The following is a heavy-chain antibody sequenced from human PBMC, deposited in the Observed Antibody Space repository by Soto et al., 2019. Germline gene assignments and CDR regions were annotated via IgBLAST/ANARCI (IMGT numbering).Heavy chain of an antibody. V-gene: IGHV4-4*07. CDR2: LYSSGNT. Sequence: PSETLSLTCTVSGASITAYAWSWIRQPAGKGLEWIGRLYSSGNTDYNPSFKSRLTMSADTSKSQFSLKLSSVTAADTAVYYCARSPGNHYGLDLWGQGTTVTVSS. CDR3: ARSPGNHYGLDL. J-gene: IGHJ6*02. CDR1: GASITAYA.